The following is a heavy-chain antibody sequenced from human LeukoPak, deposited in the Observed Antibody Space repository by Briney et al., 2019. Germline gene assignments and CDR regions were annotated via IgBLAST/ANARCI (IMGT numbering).Heavy chain of an antibody. D-gene: IGHD4-23*01. CDR2: INPSGGST. CDR1: GYTFTSYY. J-gene: IGHJ3*02. V-gene: IGHV1-46*01. Sequence: ASAKVSCKASGYTFTSYYMHWVRQAPGQGLEWMGIINPSGGSTSYAQKFQGRVTMTRDMSTSTVYMELSSLRSEDTAVYYCASSLTTVVTPDIAFDIWGQGTMVTVSS. CDR3: ASSLTTVVTPDIAFDI.